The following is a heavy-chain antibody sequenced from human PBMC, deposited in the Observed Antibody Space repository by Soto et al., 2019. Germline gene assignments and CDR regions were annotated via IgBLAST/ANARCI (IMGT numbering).Heavy chain of an antibody. CDR2: ISAYNGNT. D-gene: IGHD3-22*01. Sequence: GASVKVSCKASGYTFTTYAITWVRQAPGQGLEWMGWISAYNGNTNYAQKLQGRVTMTADTSTTTAYMELRSLKSDDTAVYYCAKEFPGSSDYYLDPPFDYWGQGTLVTVSS. CDR1: GYTFTTYA. V-gene: IGHV1-18*01. CDR3: AKEFPGSSDYYLDPPFDY. J-gene: IGHJ4*02.